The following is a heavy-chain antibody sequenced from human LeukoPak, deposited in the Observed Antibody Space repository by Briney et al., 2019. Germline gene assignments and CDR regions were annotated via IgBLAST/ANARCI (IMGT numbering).Heavy chain of an antibody. J-gene: IGHJ4*02. Sequence: GGSLRLSCVASGFTFSSYNINWVRQAPGKGLEWVSFISGSSTTIYYADSVKGRFTLSRDNAKNSLYLQINSLRAEDTAVYYCARRYCSSTSCQYFDYWGQGTLVTVSS. V-gene: IGHV3-48*04. CDR2: ISGSSTTI. CDR1: GFTFSSYN. D-gene: IGHD2-2*01. CDR3: ARRYCSSTSCQYFDY.